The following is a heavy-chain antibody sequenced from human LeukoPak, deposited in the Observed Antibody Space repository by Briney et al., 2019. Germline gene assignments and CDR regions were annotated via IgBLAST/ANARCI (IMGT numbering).Heavy chain of an antibody. CDR2: ISSSGSTI. CDR3: AELGITMIGGV. CDR1: AFTFSSYE. D-gene: IGHD3-10*02. J-gene: IGHJ6*04. V-gene: IGHV3-48*03. Sequence: GGSLRLSCAASAFTFSSYEMNWVRQAPGKGLEWVSYISSSGSTIYYADSVKGRFTISRDHAKNSLYLQMNSLRAEDTAVYYCAELGITMIGGVWGEGTTVTISS.